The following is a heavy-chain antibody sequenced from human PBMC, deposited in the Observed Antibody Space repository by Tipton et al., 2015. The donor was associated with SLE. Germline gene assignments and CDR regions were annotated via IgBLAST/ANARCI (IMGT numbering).Heavy chain of an antibody. CDR3: ARAVGDTSGYLDY. J-gene: IGHJ4*02. CDR2: IYYSGSTNNNPSGST. V-gene: IGHV4-59*12. Sequence: TLSLTCTVSGGSISNYYWSWIRQPPGKGLEWIGFIYYSGSTNNNPSGSTNYNPSLKSRVTISVDTSKNQFSLKLSSVTAADTAVYYCARAVGDTSGYLDYWGLGTLVTVSS. CDR1: GGSISNYY. D-gene: IGHD3-22*01.